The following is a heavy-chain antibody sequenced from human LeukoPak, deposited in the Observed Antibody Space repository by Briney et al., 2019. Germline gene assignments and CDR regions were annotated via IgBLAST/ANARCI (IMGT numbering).Heavy chain of an antibody. J-gene: IGHJ5*02. Sequence: GGSLRLSCAASGFTFSDYYMSWIRQAPGKGLEWVSYISSSGSTISYADSVKGRFTISRDNAKNSLYLQMNSLRAEDTAVYYCARDRDIVVVPADNNWFDPWGQGTLVTVSS. D-gene: IGHD2-2*01. CDR1: GFTFSDYY. CDR2: ISSSGSTI. V-gene: IGHV3-11*01. CDR3: ARDRDIVVVPADNNWFDP.